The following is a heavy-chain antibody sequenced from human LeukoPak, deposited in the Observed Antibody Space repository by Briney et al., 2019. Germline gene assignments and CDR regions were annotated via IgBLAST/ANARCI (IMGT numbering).Heavy chain of an antibody. D-gene: IGHD2-2*01. Sequence: GGSLRLSCAASGFTFSSYAMHWVRQAPGKGLEWVAVISYDGSNKYYADSVKGRFTISRDNSKNTLYLQMNSLRAEDTAVYYCVKRYCSSTSCEEEVVYWGQGTLVTVSS. CDR2: ISYDGSNK. V-gene: IGHV3-30*04. CDR1: GFTFSSYA. CDR3: VKRYCSSTSCEEEVVY. J-gene: IGHJ4*02.